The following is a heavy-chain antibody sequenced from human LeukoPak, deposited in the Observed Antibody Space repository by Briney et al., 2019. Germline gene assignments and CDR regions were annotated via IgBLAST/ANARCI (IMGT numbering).Heavy chain of an antibody. CDR3: AREIAGGSGSYYKDV. D-gene: IGHD3-10*01. V-gene: IGHV4-61*08. Sequence: SETLSLTCTVSGGSISSGDYYWSWIRQPPGKGLEWIGYIYYSGSTNYNPSLKSRVTISVDTSKNQFSLKLSSVTAADTAVYYCAREIAGGSGSYYKDVWGKGTTVTVSS. J-gene: IGHJ6*04. CDR1: GGSISSGDYY. CDR2: IYYSGST.